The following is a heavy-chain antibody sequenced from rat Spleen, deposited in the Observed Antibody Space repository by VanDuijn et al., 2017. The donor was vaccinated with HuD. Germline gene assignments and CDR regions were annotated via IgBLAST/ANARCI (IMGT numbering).Heavy chain of an antibody. D-gene: IGHD4-1*01. CDR3: ARGLGWFTY. J-gene: IGHJ3*01. V-gene: IGHV5-22*01. CDR1: GFTFSDYY. Sequence: EVQLVESGGGLMQPGKSLKLSCAASGFTFSDYYMAWVRQAPKKGLEWVATISYEGGSTYYGDSVKGRFTISRDNAKSTLYLQMNSLRPEDTATYYCARGLGWFTYWGQGTLVTVSS. CDR2: ISYEGGST.